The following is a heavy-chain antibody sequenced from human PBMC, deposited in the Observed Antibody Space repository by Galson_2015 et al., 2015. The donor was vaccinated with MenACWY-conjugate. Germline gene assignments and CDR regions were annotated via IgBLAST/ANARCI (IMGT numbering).Heavy chain of an antibody. CDR1: GGSTRGYY. CDR3: ARSPRVSGIRVNHYYYYLDV. V-gene: IGHV4-59*01. J-gene: IGHJ6*03. CDR2: MYDRGI. D-gene: IGHD6-19*01. Sequence: SETLSLTCTVSGGSTRGYYWSWLRQSPGKGLEWIGYMYDRGINYNPSFRSRVTISVDLSKNQVSLNLTSVTAADTAVYYCARSPRVSGIRVNHYYYYLDVWGKGTAVTVSS.